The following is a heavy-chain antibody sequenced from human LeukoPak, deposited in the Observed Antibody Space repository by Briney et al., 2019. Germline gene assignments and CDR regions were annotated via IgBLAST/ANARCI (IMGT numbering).Heavy chain of an antibody. J-gene: IGHJ4*02. Sequence: ASETLSLTCTVSGASISSYYWSWIRQPPGKGLEWIGYISYSGSTNYNPSLKSRVTISADTSKNQVSLTLSSVTAADTAVYYCARHPELYFFDYWGQGTLVTVSS. CDR3: ARHPELYFFDY. D-gene: IGHD3-10*01. V-gene: IGHV4-59*08. CDR2: ISYSGST. CDR1: GASISSYY.